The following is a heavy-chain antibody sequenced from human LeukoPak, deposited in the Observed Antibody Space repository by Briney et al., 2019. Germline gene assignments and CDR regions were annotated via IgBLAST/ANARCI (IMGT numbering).Heavy chain of an antibody. CDR1: GFTFSSYW. CDR3: ASHTSGSCPFDP. J-gene: IGHJ5*02. D-gene: IGHD1-26*01. Sequence: PGGSLRLSCAVSGFTFSSYWMHWVRQAPGKGLVWVSRINSDGSRTSYADSVRGRFTISRDNAKNTLYLQMNSLRAEDTAVYYCASHTSGSCPFDPWGQGTLVTVSS. V-gene: IGHV3-74*01. CDR2: INSDGSRT.